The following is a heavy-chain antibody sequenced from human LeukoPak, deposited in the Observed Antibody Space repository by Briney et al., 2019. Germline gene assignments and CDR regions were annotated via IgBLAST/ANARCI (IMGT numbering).Heavy chain of an antibody. J-gene: IGHJ4*02. V-gene: IGHV4-61*01. CDR3: ARVDTVTTGYDY. D-gene: IGHD4-17*01. CDR2: IHYSGST. Sequence: SETLSLTCTVSGDSVSSGTYYRSSIRQPPGKGLGWIGYIHYSGSTNYNPSLKSPVIISVDTSKNQFSLRLSSVTAADTAVYYCARVDTVTTGYDYWGQGTLVTVSS. CDR1: GDSVSSGTYY.